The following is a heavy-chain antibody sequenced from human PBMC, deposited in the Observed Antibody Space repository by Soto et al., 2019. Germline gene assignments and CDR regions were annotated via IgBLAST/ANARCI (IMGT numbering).Heavy chain of an antibody. CDR1: GGSIRNGDYY. J-gene: IGHJ4*02. Sequence: PSETLSLTCSVSGGSIRNGDYYWSWIRQPPGEGLEWIGFIYYSGSTYFNPSLKSRVTMSVGTSTNQFSLRLNSVTAADTAVYYCARRYGDSGFFDSWGQGTLVTVSS. D-gene: IGHD4-17*01. CDR3: ARRYGDSGFFDS. V-gene: IGHV4-30-4*01. CDR2: IYYSGST.